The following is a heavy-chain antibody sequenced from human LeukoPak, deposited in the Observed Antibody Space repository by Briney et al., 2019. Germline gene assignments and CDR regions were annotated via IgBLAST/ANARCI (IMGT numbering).Heavy chain of an antibody. D-gene: IGHD3-10*01. CDR2: INPNSGGT. J-gene: IGHJ5*02. V-gene: IGHV1-2*02. Sequence: GESLKISCKGSGYTFTGYYMHWVRQAPGQGLEWMGWINPNSGGTNYAQKFQGRVTMTRDTSISTAYMELSRLRSDDTAVYYCARESGLLWFGELYRNWFDPWGQGTLVTVSS. CDR3: ARESGLLWFGELYRNWFDP. CDR1: GYTFTGYY.